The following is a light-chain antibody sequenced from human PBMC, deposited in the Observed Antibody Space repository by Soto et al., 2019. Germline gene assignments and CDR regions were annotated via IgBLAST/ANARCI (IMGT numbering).Light chain of an antibody. CDR3: QQYYMYSYT. J-gene: IGKJ2*01. CDR2: HAS. V-gene: IGKV1-5*01. CDR1: QSISTY. Sequence: DIQMTQPSTLSASVGDRVTLHCRASQSISTYLAWYQQKPGKAPKVPIYHASNLESGVPSRFSGGGSGTEFTLIISSPQHDDFATYYCQQYYMYSYTFGQGTKLDIK.